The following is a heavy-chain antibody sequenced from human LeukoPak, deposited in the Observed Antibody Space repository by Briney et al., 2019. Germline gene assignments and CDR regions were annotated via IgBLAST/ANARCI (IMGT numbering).Heavy chain of an antibody. CDR1: EGTFSSYA. CDR2: IIPIFGTA. CDR3: ASSGWGGLWAVANDYYYYGMDV. Sequence: LVKVSCKASEGTFSSYAISWVRQAPRQGLEWMGGIIPIFGTANYVQKFQGRVTITADKSTSTAYMELSSLRSEDTAVYYCASSGWGGLWAVANDYYYYGMDVWGKGTTVTVSS. J-gene: IGHJ6*04. V-gene: IGHV1-69*06. D-gene: IGHD6-19*01.